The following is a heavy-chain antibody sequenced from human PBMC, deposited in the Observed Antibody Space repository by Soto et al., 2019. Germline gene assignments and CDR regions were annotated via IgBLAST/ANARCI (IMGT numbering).Heavy chain of an antibody. V-gene: IGHV4-38-2*01. J-gene: IGHJ3*02. Sequence: SETLSLTCAVSGYSISSGYYWGWIRQPPGKGLEWIGSIYHSGSTYYNPSLKSRVTISVDTSKNQFSLKLSSVTAADTAVYYCARGRGFYDSSGYYYGDAFDIWGQGTMVTVSS. CDR2: IYHSGST. D-gene: IGHD3-22*01. CDR1: GYSISSGYY. CDR3: ARGRGFYDSSGYYYGDAFDI.